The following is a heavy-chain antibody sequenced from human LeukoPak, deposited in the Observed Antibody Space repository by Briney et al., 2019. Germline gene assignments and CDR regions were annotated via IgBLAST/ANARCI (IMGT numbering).Heavy chain of an antibody. CDR3: AKDLGSGGSGPTVAFDI. J-gene: IGHJ3*02. CDR1: GFTFDDYA. V-gene: IGHV3-9*01. CDR2: ISWNSGSI. Sequence: GGSLRLSCAASGFTFDDYAKHWVRQALGKGLEWVSGISWNSGSIGYADSVKGRFTISRDNAKNSLYLQMNSLRAEDTALYYCAKDLGSGGSGPTVAFDIWGQGTMVTVSS. D-gene: IGHD6-19*01.